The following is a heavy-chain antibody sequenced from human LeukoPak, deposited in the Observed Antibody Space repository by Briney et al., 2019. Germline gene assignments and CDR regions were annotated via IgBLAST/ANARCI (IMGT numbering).Heavy chain of an antibody. V-gene: IGHV3-15*01. D-gene: IGHD3-10*01. Sequence: PPRSLTLSRVVAGFIFSNAWMRWVRQAPAKGLEWVGRIITETGGGTTDYLAPVKGRFTMSRDDSKNTLYLQMNSLKTEDTAVYYCATPLLWLRGALGYWGQGTLVTVTS. J-gene: IGHJ4*02. CDR3: ATPLLWLRGALGY. CDR1: GFIFSNAW. CDR2: IITETGGGTT.